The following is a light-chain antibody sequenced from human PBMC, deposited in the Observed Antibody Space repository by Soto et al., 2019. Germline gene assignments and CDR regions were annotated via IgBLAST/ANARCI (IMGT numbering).Light chain of an antibody. CDR2: DIN. CDR1: SSDVGNYIF. Sequence: QSVLTQPASVSGSPGQSITISCTGTSSDVGNYIFVSWYRQHPGKAPKLMIYDINNRPPGVSNRFSGSKSGNTASLTISGLQAEDEADYYCVSYTTCASYVFGTGTKVTVL. CDR3: VSYTTCASYV. J-gene: IGLJ1*01. V-gene: IGLV2-14*01.